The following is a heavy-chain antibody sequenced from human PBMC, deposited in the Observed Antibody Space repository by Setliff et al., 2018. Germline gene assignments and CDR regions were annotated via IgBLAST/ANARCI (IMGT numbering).Heavy chain of an antibody. CDR2: FYHSASS. Sequence: PSETLSLTCNVSGGSISSDYWAWIRQPPGKALEWIGYFYHSASSNYNPSLKGRVTMSADTSKKQLCLSLTSVSVADTAMYYCARSHYYASGNSHYYYMDVWGKGTAVTVSS. CDR3: ARSHYYASGNSHYYYMDV. J-gene: IGHJ6*03. D-gene: IGHD3-10*01. V-gene: IGHV4-59*08. CDR1: GGSISSDY.